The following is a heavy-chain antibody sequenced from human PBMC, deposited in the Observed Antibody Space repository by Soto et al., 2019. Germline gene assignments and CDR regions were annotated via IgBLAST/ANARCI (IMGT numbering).Heavy chain of an antibody. D-gene: IGHD6-19*01. CDR1: GYSFTNYG. CDR3: ARDRGVAPPVAGNTHYFYYMDV. J-gene: IGHJ6*03. V-gene: IGHV1-18*01. CDR2: ISAYNGNT. Sequence: QDRLVQSGVEVKKPGASVRVSCKASGYSFTNYGITWVRQAPGQGFEWMGWISAYNGNTNYAQKFQGRVTLTTDESTITAYLELRGPRSDDKAVYYCARDRGVAPPVAGNTHYFYYMDVWGKGTTVTVSS.